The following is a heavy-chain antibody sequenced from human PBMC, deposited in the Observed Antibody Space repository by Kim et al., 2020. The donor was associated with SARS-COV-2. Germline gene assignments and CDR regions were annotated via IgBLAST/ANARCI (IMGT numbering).Heavy chain of an antibody. J-gene: IGHJ4*02. CDR2: INHRGST. Sequence: ETLSLTCGVSGGAFVGYYWSLIRQPPGKGLEWIGEINHRGSTNYNPSLKSRVTMSLDTSKNQFSLNLTSVTAADTAVYYCARGHNYYGSEYWGQGTLVT. CDR1: GGAFVGYY. CDR3: ARGHNYYGSEY. D-gene: IGHD3-10*01. V-gene: IGHV4-34*01.